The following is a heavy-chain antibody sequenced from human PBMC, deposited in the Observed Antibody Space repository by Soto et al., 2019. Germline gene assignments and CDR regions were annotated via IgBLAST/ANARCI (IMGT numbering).Heavy chain of an antibody. CDR2: ISGSGGST. CDR1: GFTFSSYA. Sequence: GSLRLSCAASGFTFSSYAMSWVRQAPGKGLEWLAAISGSGGSTYYADSVKGRFTISRDNSKNTLYLQMNSLRAEDTAVYYCAKDLSAVAGTYPLPWGQGTLVTVSS. D-gene: IGHD6-19*01. J-gene: IGHJ5*02. CDR3: AKDLSAVAGTYPLP. V-gene: IGHV3-23*01.